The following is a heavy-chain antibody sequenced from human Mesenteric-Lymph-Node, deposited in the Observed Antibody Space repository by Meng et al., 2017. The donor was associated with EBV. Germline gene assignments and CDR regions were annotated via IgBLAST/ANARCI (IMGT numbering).Heavy chain of an antibody. CDR3: ARDQGGF. CDR2: INHRRET. CDR1: LGDFSEWS. J-gene: IGHJ4*02. V-gene: IGHV4-34*02. D-gene: IGHD3-16*01. Sequence: VSLQEGGAGLLNASGPWSLTRLVYLGDFSEWSGSWLRQTTEKGLDWLGKINHRRETNNSPSLKSRLTVSIDTSKNKFSRRLSSVTAADFAVYHYARDQGGFWGQGTLVTVSS.